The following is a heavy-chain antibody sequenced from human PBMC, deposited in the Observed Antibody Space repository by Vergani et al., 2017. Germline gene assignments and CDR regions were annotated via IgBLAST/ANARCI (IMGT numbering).Heavy chain of an antibody. CDR1: GGSISSGSYY. D-gene: IGHD3-3*01. V-gene: IGHV4-61*02. J-gene: IGHJ6*03. CDR3: ARVTYYDFWGGYYASGDYYYMDV. CDR2: IYPRGST. Sequence: QVQLQESGPGLVKPSQTLSLTCTVSGGSISSGSYYWSWIGQPAGNGLEWIGRIYPRGSTNYNPSLKSRVTISVDTSKNQFSLKLSSVTAADPAVYYCARVTYYDFWGGYYASGDYYYMDVWGKGTTVTVSS.